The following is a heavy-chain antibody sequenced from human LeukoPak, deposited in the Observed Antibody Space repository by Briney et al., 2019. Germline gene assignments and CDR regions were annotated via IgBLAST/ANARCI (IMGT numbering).Heavy chain of an antibody. D-gene: IGHD4-17*01. V-gene: IGHV3-33*06. CDR3: AKNYGDYEEGGDY. J-gene: IGHJ4*02. CDR2: IWYDGSNK. CDR1: GFTFNNYG. Sequence: GGSLRLSCAASGFTFNNYGMHWVRQAPGKGLEWVAVIWYDGSNKYYADSVKGRFTISRDNSKNTLYLQMNSLRAEDTAVYYCAKNYGDYEEGGDYWGQGTLVTVSS.